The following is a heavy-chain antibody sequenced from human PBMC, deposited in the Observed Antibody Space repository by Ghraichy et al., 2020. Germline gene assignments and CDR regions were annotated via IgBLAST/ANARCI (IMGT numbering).Heavy chain of an antibody. V-gene: IGHV3-53*01. CDR2: IYRDGST. CDR1: GFTVSNNY. J-gene: IGHJ3*02. Sequence: GGSLRLSCAASGFTVSNNYMSWVRQAPGKGLEWVSMIYRDGSTYYADSVKGRFTISRDNSKNTLYLQMNSLRVEDTAVYYCARDLTTVEAFDIWGQGTMVTVSS. CDR3: ARDLTTVEAFDI. D-gene: IGHD4-23*01.